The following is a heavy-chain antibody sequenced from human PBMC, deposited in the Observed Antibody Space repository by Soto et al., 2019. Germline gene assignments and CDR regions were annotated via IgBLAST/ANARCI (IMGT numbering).Heavy chain of an antibody. J-gene: IGHJ5*02. CDR3: ARVVVDAAAEAYNWFDP. CDR2: ISGNNGDT. CDR1: GYTFTNYG. V-gene: IGHV1-18*01. D-gene: IGHD2-15*01. Sequence: ASVKVSCKASGYTFTNYGISWVRQAPGQGLEWMGWISGNNGDTNYAQKLQGRVTMTTEKSTSTVYMELRSLRSDDTAVYYCARVVVDAAAEAYNWFDPWGQGTLVTVSS.